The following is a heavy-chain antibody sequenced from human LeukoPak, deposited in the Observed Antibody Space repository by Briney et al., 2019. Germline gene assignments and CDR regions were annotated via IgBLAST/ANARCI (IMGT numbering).Heavy chain of an antibody. CDR3: ARGSTNYYDSSGYGPTNAFDI. V-gene: IGHV3-9*01. CDR1: GFTFDDYA. D-gene: IGHD3-22*01. CDR2: ISWNSGSI. Sequence: GGSLRLSCAASGFTFDDYAMHWVRQAPGKGLEWVSGISWNSGSIGYADSVKGRFTISRDNAKNSLYLQMNSLRAEDTALYYCARGSTNYYDSSGYGPTNAFDIWGQGTMVTVSS. J-gene: IGHJ3*02.